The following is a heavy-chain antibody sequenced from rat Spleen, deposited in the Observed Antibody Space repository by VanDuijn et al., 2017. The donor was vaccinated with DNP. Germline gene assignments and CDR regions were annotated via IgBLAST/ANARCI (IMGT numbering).Heavy chain of an antibody. CDR2: ISNTGDNT. V-gene: IGHV5-20*01. J-gene: IGHJ2*01. CDR1: GFTFSAYY. D-gene: IGHD1-12*03. CDR3: TTGFFDY. Sequence: EVQLVESGGGLVQPGRSLKLSCAASGFTFSAYYMAWVRQAPTKGLEWVASISNTGDNTYYSDSVKGRFTISRDNAKSTLYLQMDSLRSEDTATYYCTTGFFDYWGQGVMVTVSS.